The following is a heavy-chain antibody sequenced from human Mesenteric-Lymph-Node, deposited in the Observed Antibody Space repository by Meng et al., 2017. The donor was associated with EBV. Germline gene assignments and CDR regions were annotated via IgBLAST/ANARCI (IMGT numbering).Heavy chain of an antibody. V-gene: IGHV4-4*02. D-gene: IGHD1-26*01. CDR3: ARGEIVRGEWYFDL. CDR2: IYHGGST. CDR1: GGSLRSRNW. Sequence: QVQLPESGPGLVKPSGTLSLTCAVSGGSLRSRNWWSWVRQPPGKGLEWIGEIYHGGSTNYNPSLKSRVTMSVDKSQNQFSLKLTSVTAADRAIYYCARGEIVRGEWYFDLWGRGTLVTVSS. J-gene: IGHJ2*01.